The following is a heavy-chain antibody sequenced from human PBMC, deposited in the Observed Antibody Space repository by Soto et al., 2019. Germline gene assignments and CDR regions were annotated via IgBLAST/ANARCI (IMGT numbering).Heavy chain of an antibody. CDR2: IYYSGST. D-gene: IGHD5-12*01. Sequence: SETLSLTCTVSGGSISSSSYYWGWIRQPPGKGLEWIGSIYYSGSTYYNPSLKSRVTISVDTSKNQFSLKLSSVTAADTAVYYCARADIVATISYFDYWGQGTLVTVSS. J-gene: IGHJ4*02. V-gene: IGHV4-39*07. CDR1: GGSISSSSYY. CDR3: ARADIVATISYFDY.